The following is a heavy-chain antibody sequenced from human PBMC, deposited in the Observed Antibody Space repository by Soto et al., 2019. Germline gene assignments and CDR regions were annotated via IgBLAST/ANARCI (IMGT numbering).Heavy chain of an antibody. Sequence: ASEPLRVTWTVSGVSVRSGRIYLRRNRPPQGQGLEWFGNIYYSGSTNYNPSLKSRVTISVDTSKNQFSLKLSSVTAADTAVYYCARGTYYDFWSGYYQSYYYYGMDVWGQGTTVTVLL. CDR1: GVSVRSGRIY. J-gene: IGHJ6*02. CDR2: IYYSGST. D-gene: IGHD3-3*01. CDR3: ARGTYYDFWSGYYQSYYYYGMDV. V-gene: IGHV4-61*01.